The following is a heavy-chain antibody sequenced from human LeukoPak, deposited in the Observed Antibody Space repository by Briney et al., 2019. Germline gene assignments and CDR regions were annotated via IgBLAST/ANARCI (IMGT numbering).Heavy chain of an antibody. CDR3: ARLLDNDSSGDPDTFDV. Sequence: SETLSLTCTVSGHSISSFYWSWIRQPPGKGLEWIGYRNYNGRTYYKPSLQSRVTISVDTSNNYFSLRLTSVTAADTAVYYCARLLDNDSSGDPDTFDVWGQGTMVTVSS. J-gene: IGHJ3*01. CDR2: RNYNGRT. D-gene: IGHD3-22*01. V-gene: IGHV4-59*13. CDR1: GHSISSFY.